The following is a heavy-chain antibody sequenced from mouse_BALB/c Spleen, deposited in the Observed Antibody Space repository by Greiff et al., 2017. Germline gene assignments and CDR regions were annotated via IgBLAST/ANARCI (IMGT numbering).Heavy chain of an antibody. J-gene: IGHJ4*01. CDR3: ARAGYGNYDAMDY. Sequence: QVQLKESGPGLVAPSQSLSITCTVSGFSLTSYGVHWVRQPPGKGLEWLGVIWAGGSTNYNSALMSRLSISKDNSKSQVFLKMNSLQTDDTAMYYCARAGYGNYDAMDYWGQGTSVTVSS. CDR2: IWAGGST. V-gene: IGHV2-9*02. CDR1: GFSLTSYG. D-gene: IGHD2-10*02.